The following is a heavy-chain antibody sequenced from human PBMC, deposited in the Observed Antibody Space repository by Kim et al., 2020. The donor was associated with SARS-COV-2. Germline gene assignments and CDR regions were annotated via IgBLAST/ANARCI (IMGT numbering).Heavy chain of an antibody. D-gene: IGHD3-10*01. V-gene: IGHV4-31*03. Sequence: SETLSLTCTVSGGSISSGGYYWSWIRQHPGKGLEWIGYIYYSGSTYYNPSLKSRVTISVDTSKNQFSLKLSSVTAADTAVYYCATLDYYGSGSYSYYYGMDVWGQGTTVTVSS. CDR1: GGSISSGGYY. J-gene: IGHJ6*02. CDR2: IYYSGST. CDR3: ATLDYYGSGSYSYYYGMDV.